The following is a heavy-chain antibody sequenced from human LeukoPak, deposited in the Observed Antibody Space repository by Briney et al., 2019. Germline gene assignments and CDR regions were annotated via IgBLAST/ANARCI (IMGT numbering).Heavy chain of an antibody. CDR2: ISSSGGHT. Sequence: SGGSLRLSCAVSGLTFSNYAMTWVRQAPGKGLEWVSSISSSGGHTYYGGSVKGRFTISRDNAKNSLYLQMTSLRAEDTALYYCTRATGWYPDYWGQGTLITVSS. J-gene: IGHJ4*02. V-gene: IGHV3-21*06. CDR1: GLTFSNYA. CDR3: TRATGWYPDY. D-gene: IGHD6-19*01.